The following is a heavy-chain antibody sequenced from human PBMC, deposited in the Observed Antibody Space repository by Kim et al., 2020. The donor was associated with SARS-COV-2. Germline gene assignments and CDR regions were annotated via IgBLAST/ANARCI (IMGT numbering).Heavy chain of an antibody. CDR1: GFTFDDYA. CDR2: ISWNSGSI. J-gene: IGHJ4*01. CDR3: AKDGGVGGVISRGYFYY. V-gene: IGHV3-9*01. D-gene: IGHD3-3*01. Sequence: GGSLRLSCAASGFTFDDYAMHWVRQAPGKGLEWVSGISWNSGSIGYADSVKGRFTISRDNAKNSLYLQMNSLRAEDTALYYCAKDGGVGGVISRGYFYY.